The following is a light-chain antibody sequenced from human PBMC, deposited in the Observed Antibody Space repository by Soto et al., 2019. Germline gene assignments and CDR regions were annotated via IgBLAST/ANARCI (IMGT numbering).Light chain of an antibody. CDR2: DAS. CDR1: HSVSSN. J-gene: IGKJ4*01. Sequence: EVVLTQSPATLSLSPGERGTLSCRASHSVSSNLAWYQQKPGQAPRLLIFDASNRATGIPARFSGSGSGTDFTLTISSLEPEEFAVYYCQQRGDWPLTVGGGTKVDIK. CDR3: QQRGDWPLT. V-gene: IGKV3-11*01.